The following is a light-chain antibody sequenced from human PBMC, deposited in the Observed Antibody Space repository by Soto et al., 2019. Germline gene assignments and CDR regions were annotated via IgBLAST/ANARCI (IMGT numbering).Light chain of an antibody. V-gene: IGKV1-5*03. Sequence: DIQVTQSPATLSASVGDTVSITCRASQSVLTWLAWYQQKPGKAPNLLIYKASRLRDGVPSRFSGSGSGTDFTLTITSLQPDDFESYFCQHYFSYPYAFGQGTKLEI. J-gene: IGKJ2*01. CDR2: KAS. CDR1: QSVLTW. CDR3: QHYFSYPYA.